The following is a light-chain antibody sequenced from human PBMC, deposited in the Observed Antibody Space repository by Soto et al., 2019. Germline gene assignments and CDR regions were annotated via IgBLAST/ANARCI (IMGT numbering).Light chain of an antibody. J-gene: IGKJ4*01. V-gene: IGKV1-9*01. Sequence: DIQLTQSPSFPSASVGDRVTITCRASQGISSYLAWYQQKPGKAPKLLIYAASTLQSGVPSRFSGSGSGTEFTLTISSLQPEDSATYYCQQLNSYPLTFGGGTKVEIK. CDR2: AAS. CDR1: QGISSY. CDR3: QQLNSYPLT.